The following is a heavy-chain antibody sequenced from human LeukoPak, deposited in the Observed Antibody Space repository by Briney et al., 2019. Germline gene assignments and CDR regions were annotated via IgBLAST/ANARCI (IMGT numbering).Heavy chain of an antibody. J-gene: IGHJ1*01. CDR3: AKAFYYDSSGHAFQH. CDR2: ISGSGGST. D-gene: IGHD3-22*01. V-gene: IGHV3-23*01. CDR1: GFTFNYYG. Sequence: GGSLRLSCAASGFTFNYYGMDWVRQAPGKGLEWVSAISGSGGSTYYAASVKGRFTISRDNSKNTLYLQMNSLRAEDTAVYYCAKAFYYDSSGHAFQHWGQGTLVTVSS.